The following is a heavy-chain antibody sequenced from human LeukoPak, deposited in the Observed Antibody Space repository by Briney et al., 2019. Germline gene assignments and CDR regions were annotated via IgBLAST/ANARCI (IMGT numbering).Heavy chain of an antibody. D-gene: IGHD6-13*01. Sequence: SETLSLTCAVYGGSFSGYYWSWIRQPPGKGLEWIGEINHSGSTNYNPSLKSRVTISVDTSKNQFSLKLSSVTAADTAVYYCASLRLSSWYKYDVWGQGTTVTVSS. CDR3: ASLRLSSWYKYDV. CDR1: GGSFSGYY. V-gene: IGHV4-34*01. CDR2: INHSGST. J-gene: IGHJ6*02.